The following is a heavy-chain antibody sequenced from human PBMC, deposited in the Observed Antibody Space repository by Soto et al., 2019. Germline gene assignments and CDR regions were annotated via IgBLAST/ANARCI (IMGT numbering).Heavy chain of an antibody. CDR2: IYYSGST. J-gene: IGHJ6*02. D-gene: IGHD3-10*01. CDR3: ARLWFGELHLYYYGMDV. V-gene: IGHV4-31*03. CDR1: GGSISSGGYY. Sequence: SETLSLTCTVSGGSISSGGYYWSWIRQHPGKGLEWIGYIYYSGSTYYNPSLKSRVTISVDTSKNQFSLKLSSVTAADTAVYYCARLWFGELHLYYYGMDVWGQGTTVT.